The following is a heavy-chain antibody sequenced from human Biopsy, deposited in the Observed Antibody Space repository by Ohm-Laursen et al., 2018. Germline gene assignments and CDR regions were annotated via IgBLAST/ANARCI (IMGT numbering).Heavy chain of an antibody. CDR1: GGDINNYY. CDR2: IYPGGST. Sequence: GTLSLTCHVSGGDINNYYWSWIRQPAGKGLEWIGRIYPGGSTNYNPSLKSRVTMSVDTSKKQLSLRLRSVTAVDTAMYYCASVVLGPTNDAFDLWGQGTMVVVSS. D-gene: IGHD3-22*01. CDR3: ASVVLGPTNDAFDL. J-gene: IGHJ3*01. V-gene: IGHV4-4*07.